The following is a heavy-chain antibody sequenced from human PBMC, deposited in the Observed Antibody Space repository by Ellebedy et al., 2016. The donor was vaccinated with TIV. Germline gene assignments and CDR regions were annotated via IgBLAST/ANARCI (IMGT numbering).Heavy chain of an antibody. CDR2: INPSGGST. D-gene: IGHD4-17*01. J-gene: IGHJ6*02. CDR1: GYTFTGYY. V-gene: IGHV1-46*01. CDR3: AAESTYGDYRQPTYYYYYYGMDV. Sequence: AASVKVSCKASGYTFTGYYMHCVRHPPGQGLEWMGIINPSGGSTSYAQKFQERVTITRDMSTSTAYMELSSLRSEDTAVYYCAAESTYGDYRQPTYYYYYYGMDVWGQGTTVTVSS.